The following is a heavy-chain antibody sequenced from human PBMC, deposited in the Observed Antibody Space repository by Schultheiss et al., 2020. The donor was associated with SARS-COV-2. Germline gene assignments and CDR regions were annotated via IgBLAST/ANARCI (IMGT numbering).Heavy chain of an antibody. J-gene: IGHJ5*02. CDR3: ARASYSSGYNTLGGWFDP. CDR1: GGSISSYF. D-gene: IGHD6-19*01. CDR2: IYHRGST. V-gene: IGHV4-59*01. Sequence: SQTLSLTCSVSGGSISSYFWSWIRQPPGKGLEWIGYIYHRGSTNYNPSLKSRVTISVDTSKNQFSLRLSSVTAADTAVYYCARASYSSGYNTLGGWFDPWGQGTLVTV.